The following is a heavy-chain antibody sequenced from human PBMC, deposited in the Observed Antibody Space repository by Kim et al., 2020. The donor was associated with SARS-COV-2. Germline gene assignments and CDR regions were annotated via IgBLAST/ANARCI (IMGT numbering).Heavy chain of an antibody. CDR2: ISHDRSNT. CDR3: AREGYYGFDI. Sequence: GGSLRLSCAASGFTFSSYAIHWVRQAPGKGLEWLSFISHDRSNTYYADSVKGRFTISRDNSKNTLFLQMNSLRAEDTALYYCAREGYYGFDIWGQGPLVT. CDR1: GFTFSSYA. J-gene: IGHJ3*02. D-gene: IGHD3-22*01. V-gene: IGHV3-30*04.